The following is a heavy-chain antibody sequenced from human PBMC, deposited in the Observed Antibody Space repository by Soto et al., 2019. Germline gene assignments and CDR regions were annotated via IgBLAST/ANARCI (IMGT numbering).Heavy chain of an antibody. V-gene: IGHV1-24*01. D-gene: IGHD1-7*01. Sequence: ASVKVSCKVSGYTLTELSMHWVRQAPGKGLEWMGGFDPEDGETIYAQKFQGRVTMTEDTSTDTAYMELSSLRSEDTAVYYCATVLGLELTLDYWGQGTLVTVSS. CDR3: ATVLGLELTLDY. CDR1: GYTLTELS. CDR2: FDPEDGET. J-gene: IGHJ4*02.